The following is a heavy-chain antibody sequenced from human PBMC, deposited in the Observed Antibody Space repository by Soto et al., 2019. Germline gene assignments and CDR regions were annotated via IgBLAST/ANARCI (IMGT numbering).Heavy chain of an antibody. CDR2: IYSRGDT. J-gene: IGHJ4*02. CDR1: GGSISIGDFF. CDR3: TRHRSNTKPSTFDY. D-gene: IGHD1-1*01. V-gene: IGHV4-39*01. Sequence: KQSQTLSLPCTVSGGSISIGDFFWGWIRQSPGKGLAWIGSIYSRGDTYYSPSLRGRVTISSDTSRNHFSLTLNSITAADTGVYYCTRHRSNTKPSTFDYWGQGALVTVSS.